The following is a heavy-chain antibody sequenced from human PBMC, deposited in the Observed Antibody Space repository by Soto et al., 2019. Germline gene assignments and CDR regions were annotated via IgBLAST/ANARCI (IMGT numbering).Heavy chain of an antibody. D-gene: IGHD3-10*01. Sequence: SLPPSPQVSGSSFSVSALSSVRQAPGAGLGWVSTISESGGDTSYADSVKGRFAVFRDNSKNTLYLHMASLRPDDTALYYCAAKFGWGFYYIFESWGKGAPVIVS. V-gene: IGHV3-23*01. J-gene: IGHJ4*02. CDR3: AAKFGWGFYYIFES. CDR2: ISESGGDT. CDR1: GSSFSVSA.